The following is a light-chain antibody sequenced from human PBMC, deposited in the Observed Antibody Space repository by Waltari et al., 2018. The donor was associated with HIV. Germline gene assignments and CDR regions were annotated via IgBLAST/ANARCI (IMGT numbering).Light chain of an antibody. J-gene: IGLJ2*01. CDR1: TSNIGNNF. Sequence: QSVLTQPPAVSAAPGQKVAIACSGTTSNIGNNFVCWYQKLQGTAPKLHIFDTHNRPSVFSSRFAASKSGTSATLAITGLHTGDEAEYYCGTWDTSLNAGVFGGGTKVSVL. CDR2: DTH. CDR3: GTWDTSLNAGV. V-gene: IGLV1-51*01.